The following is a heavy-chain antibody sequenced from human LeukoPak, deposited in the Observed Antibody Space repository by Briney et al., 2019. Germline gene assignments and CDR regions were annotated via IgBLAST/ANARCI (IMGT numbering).Heavy chain of an antibody. Sequence: GGSLRLSCVASGFTFSKHPMSWVRQAPGNGLELVSAINERGDTTKYADSVMRRFTISRDNSKNTLYLQMNSLRAEDTAVYYCARGDDISPGRVLDYWGRGTLVTVSS. CDR1: GFTFSKHP. CDR2: INERGDTT. CDR3: ARGDDISPGRVLDY. J-gene: IGHJ4*02. D-gene: IGHD3-9*01. V-gene: IGHV3-23*01.